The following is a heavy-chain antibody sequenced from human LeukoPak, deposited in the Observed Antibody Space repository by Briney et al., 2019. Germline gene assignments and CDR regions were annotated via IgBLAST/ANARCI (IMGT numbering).Heavy chain of an antibody. CDR1: GFISSSHG. D-gene: IGHD3-16*01. CDR3: VKDAEGGVWGSTWFDY. Sequence: GGTLRLSCAASGFISSSHGMNWVRQAPGKGLEWVSGVSPSGDITYYADSVKGRFTISRDNAKNSLYLQMNSLRAEDTAFYHCVKDAEGGVWGSTWFDYWGQGTLVTVSS. V-gene: IGHV3-23*01. J-gene: IGHJ5*01. CDR2: VSPSGDIT.